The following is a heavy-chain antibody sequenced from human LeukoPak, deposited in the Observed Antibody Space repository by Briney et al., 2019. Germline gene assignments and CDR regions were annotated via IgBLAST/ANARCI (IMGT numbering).Heavy chain of an antibody. J-gene: IGHJ4*02. CDR3: AKAGSIRFDY. CDR1: GFTFSCSA. CDR2: ISGSGGGT. D-gene: IGHD3-3*02. Sequence: GGSLRLSCAASGFTFSCSAMSWVRQAPGKGLEWVSGISGSGGGTYYADSVKGRFTISRDNSKNTLYLQLNSLRAADTAAYYCAKAGSIRFDYWGQGTLVTVSS. V-gene: IGHV3-23*01.